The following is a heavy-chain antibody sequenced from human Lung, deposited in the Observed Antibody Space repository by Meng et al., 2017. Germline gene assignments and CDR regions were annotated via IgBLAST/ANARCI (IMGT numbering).Heavy chain of an antibody. V-gene: IGHV1-69*13. CDR3: ARGRRNEPLFDY. J-gene: IGHJ4*02. CDR2: LIAVFDKT. Sequence: QVQLLHSGAEVKKPGSSVKVACKMSGGSFSTHTFSWVRQAPGQGLEWMGGLIAVFDKTKAAPRFQDRVTFTADESTSTAYMELSSLTFDDTAVYFCARGRRNEPLFDYWGQGTLVTVSS. CDR1: GGSFSTHT. D-gene: IGHD1-14*01.